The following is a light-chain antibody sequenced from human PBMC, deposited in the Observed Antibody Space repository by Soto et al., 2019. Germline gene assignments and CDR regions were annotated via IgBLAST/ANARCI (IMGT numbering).Light chain of an antibody. CDR1: QSVSSN. CDR3: QQYNNWPIT. J-gene: IGKJ5*01. V-gene: IGKV3-15*01. CDR2: GAS. Sequence: EIVMTQSPATLSVSPGERATLSCRASQSVSSNLAWYQQKPGQAPRLLIYGASTRATGIPARFSGSGSGTEVTLTISSLQSEEFAVYYGQQYNNWPITFGQGTRLEIK.